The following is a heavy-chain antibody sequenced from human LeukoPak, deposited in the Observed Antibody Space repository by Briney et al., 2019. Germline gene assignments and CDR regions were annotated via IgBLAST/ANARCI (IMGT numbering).Heavy chain of an antibody. V-gene: IGHV3-21*01. CDR1: GFTFSNYW. Sequence: GGSLRLSCAASGFTFSNYWMTWLRQAPGKGLEWVSSITSGGDYIYYADSVKGRFTTSRDNAKNSLSLQLNSLRVEDTAVYYCARGHYDVLAASYKWTPDYWGQGTLVTVSS. J-gene: IGHJ4*02. D-gene: IGHD3-9*01. CDR2: ITSGGDYI. CDR3: ARGHYDVLAASYKWTPDY.